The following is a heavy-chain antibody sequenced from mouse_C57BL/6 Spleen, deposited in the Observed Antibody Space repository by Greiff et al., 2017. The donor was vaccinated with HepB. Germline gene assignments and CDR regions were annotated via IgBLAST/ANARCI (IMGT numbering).Heavy chain of an antibody. V-gene: IGHV1-15*01. CDR1: GYTFTDYE. Sequence: VQLQQSGAELVRPGASVTLSCKASGYTFTDYEMHWVKQTPVHGLEWIGAIDPETGGTAYNQKFKGKAILTADKSSSTAYMELRSLTSEDSAVYYCTRLVLSYYFDYWGEGTTLTVSS. J-gene: IGHJ2*01. CDR2: IDPETGGT. CDR3: TRLVLSYYFDY.